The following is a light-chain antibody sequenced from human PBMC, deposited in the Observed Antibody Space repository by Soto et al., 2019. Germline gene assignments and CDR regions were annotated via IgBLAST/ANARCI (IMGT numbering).Light chain of an antibody. Sequence: QSVLTQPPSASGSPGQSVTISCAGTSSDVGGYNLVSWYQQHPGKAPKLMIYEVIKRPSGVPDRFSGFKAGNTASLTVFGLQAEDEADYYCGSFAGPVWVFGGGTKLTVL. J-gene: IGLJ3*02. CDR1: SSDVGGYNL. CDR2: EVI. CDR3: GSFAGPVWV. V-gene: IGLV2-8*01.